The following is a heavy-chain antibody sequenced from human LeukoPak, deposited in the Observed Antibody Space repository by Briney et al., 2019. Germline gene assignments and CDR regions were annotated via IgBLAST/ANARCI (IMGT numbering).Heavy chain of an antibody. Sequence: GGSLRLSCTTSGFSFSGYWMHWVRHAPGKGLVWVSRIKSDGSSTTYADSVKGRFTISRDNARNTLYLQMNSLRAEDTAVYYCAELGITMIGGVWGKGTTVTISS. CDR1: GFSFSGYW. D-gene: IGHD3-10*02. CDR3: AELGITMIGGV. V-gene: IGHV3-74*01. CDR2: IKSDGSST. J-gene: IGHJ6*04.